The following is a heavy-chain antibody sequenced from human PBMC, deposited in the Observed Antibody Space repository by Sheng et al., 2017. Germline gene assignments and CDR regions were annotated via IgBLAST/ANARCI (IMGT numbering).Heavy chain of an antibody. Sequence: QVQLQQWGAGLLKPSETLSLTCAVYGGSFSGYYWSWIRQPPGKGLEWIGEINHSGSTNYNPSLKSRVTISVDTSKNQFSLKLSSVTAADTAVYYCAREAYYYDSSGYYLVWGQGTLVTVSS. J-gene: IGHJ4*02. CDR3: AREAYYYDSSGYYLV. D-gene: IGHD3-22*01. CDR1: GGSFSGYY. V-gene: IGHV4-34*01. CDR2: INHSGST.